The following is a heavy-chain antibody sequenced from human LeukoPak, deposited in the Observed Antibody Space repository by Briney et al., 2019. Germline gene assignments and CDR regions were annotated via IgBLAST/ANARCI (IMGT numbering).Heavy chain of an antibody. D-gene: IGHD3-10*01. CDR3: ARSAFREVTAGFDP. Sequence: SETLSLTCTVSGGSISSYYWSWIRQPPGKGLEWIGYIYYSGSTNYNPSLKSRVTISVDTSKNRFSLKLSSVTAADTAVYYCARSAFREVTAGFDPWGQGTLVTVSS. CDR1: GGSISSYY. J-gene: IGHJ5*02. V-gene: IGHV4-59*01. CDR2: IYYSGST.